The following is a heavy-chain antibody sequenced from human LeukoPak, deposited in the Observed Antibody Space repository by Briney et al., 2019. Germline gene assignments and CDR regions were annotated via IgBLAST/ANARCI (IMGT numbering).Heavy chain of an antibody. CDR3: ARGRVSSSTWYSTYYYYFYMDV. D-gene: IGHD6-13*01. V-gene: IGHV4-38-2*02. CDR1: GYSISSGYY. Sequence: SETLSLTCTVSGYSISSGYYWGWILQPPGKGLEGIGSIYHSGSTYYNPSLKSRVTISVDTSKNQFSLKLSSVTAADTAVYFCARGRVSSSTWYSTYYYYFYMDVWGKGTTVTVS. J-gene: IGHJ6*03. CDR2: IYHSGST.